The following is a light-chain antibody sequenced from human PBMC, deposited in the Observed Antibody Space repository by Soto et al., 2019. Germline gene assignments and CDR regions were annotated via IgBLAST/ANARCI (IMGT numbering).Light chain of an antibody. CDR2: ANN. Sequence: QSVLTQPPSVSGTPGQRVSISCSGSRSNIGINAVDWYHQLPGTAPKVLIYANNQRPSGVPDRFSGSKSGTSASLAIHGLPSDDEAHYYCAAWDDSLNGLVFGGGTKVTVL. CDR3: AAWDDSLNGLV. V-gene: IGLV1-44*01. CDR1: RSNIGINA. J-gene: IGLJ2*01.